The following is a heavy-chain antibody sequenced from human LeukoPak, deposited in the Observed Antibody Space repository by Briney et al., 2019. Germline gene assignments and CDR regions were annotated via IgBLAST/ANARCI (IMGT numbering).Heavy chain of an antibody. Sequence: PSETLSLTCTVSGDSISSYYWSWIRQPAGKGLEWIGRLYTSGSTKYNPSLESRVSISLDTSKNQFSLKLSSVTAADTAVYYCARVSRVITMVRGVIPAGFDPWGQGTLVTVSS. V-gene: IGHV4-4*07. CDR3: ARVSRVITMVRGVIPAGFDP. D-gene: IGHD3-10*01. J-gene: IGHJ5*02. CDR1: GDSISSYY. CDR2: LYTSGST.